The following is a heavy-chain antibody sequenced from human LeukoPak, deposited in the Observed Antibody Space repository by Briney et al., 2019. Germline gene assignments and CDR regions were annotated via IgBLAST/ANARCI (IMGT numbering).Heavy chain of an antibody. J-gene: IGHJ3*02. CDR1: GASISSYY. Sequence: SQTLSLTCTVSGASISSYYWTWIRQPPGKGLEWIGYIYYTGSTNYNPSLRSRVTISVDTPKNQLSLKLSSVTAVDTAVYYCARSYVFSDAFDIWGQGTMVTVSS. CDR2: IYYTGST. V-gene: IGHV4-59*01. CDR3: ARSYVFSDAFDI. D-gene: IGHD3-16*01.